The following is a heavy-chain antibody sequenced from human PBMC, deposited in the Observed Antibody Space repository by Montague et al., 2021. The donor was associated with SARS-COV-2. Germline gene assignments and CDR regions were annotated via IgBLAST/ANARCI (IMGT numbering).Heavy chain of an antibody. J-gene: IGHJ4*02. Sequence: SETLSLTCTVSGGSISSNSYYWGWIRQPPGKRLEWIGSIHYSGSPYCSPSLKNRVTISVDTSKNQFSLILTSVTAADTAVYFCARRLYSFGSGTYRDWGQGTLVTVSS. V-gene: IGHV4-39*01. CDR1: GGSISSNSYY. D-gene: IGHD3-10*01. CDR3: ARRLYSFGSGTYRD. CDR2: IHYSGSP.